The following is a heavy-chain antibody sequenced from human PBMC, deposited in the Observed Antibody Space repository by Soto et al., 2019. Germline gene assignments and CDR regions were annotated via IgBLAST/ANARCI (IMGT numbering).Heavy chain of an antibody. V-gene: IGHV3-23*01. CDR2: ISGSGGST. CDR1: GFTFSSYA. CDR3: ARAGGQYCTTTSCYTFFDY. Sequence: EVQLLESGGGLVQPGGSLRLSCAASGFTFSSYAMSWVRQAPGKGLEWVSAISGSGGSTYYADSVKGRFTISRDNSKNTLYLQMDSLRAEDTAVYYCARAGGQYCTTTSCYTFFDYWGQGILVTVSS. D-gene: IGHD2-2*02. J-gene: IGHJ4*02.